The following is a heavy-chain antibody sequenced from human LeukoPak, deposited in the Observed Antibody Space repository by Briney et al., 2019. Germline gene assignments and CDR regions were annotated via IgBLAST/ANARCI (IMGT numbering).Heavy chain of an antibody. J-gene: IGHJ5*02. V-gene: IGHV4-38-2*02. CDR1: GYSISSGYY. CDR3: AREPYYDILTGYYTRWFDP. CDR2: IYHSGST. D-gene: IGHD3-9*01. Sequence: PSETLSLTCAVSGYSISSGYYWGWIRPPPGKGLEWIGSIYHSGSTYYNPSLKSRVTISVDTSKNQFSLKLSSVTAADTAVYYCAREPYYDILTGYYTRWFDPWGQGTLVTVSS.